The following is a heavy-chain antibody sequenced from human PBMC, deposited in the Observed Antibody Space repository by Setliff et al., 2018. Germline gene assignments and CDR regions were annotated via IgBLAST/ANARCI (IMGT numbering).Heavy chain of an antibody. CDR2: IYHSGTT. CDR3: ARYSSPYYYMDV. J-gene: IGHJ6*03. D-gene: IGHD5-18*01. CDR1: GGSITTGGYY. Sequence: SETLSLTCTVSGGSITTGGYYWSWIRQHPGEALEWIGYIYHSGTTYYNPSLESRVRLSVDTSNSQFSLKLSSVTAADRAIYFCARYSSPYYYMDVWGTGIAVTVSS. V-gene: IGHV4-31*03.